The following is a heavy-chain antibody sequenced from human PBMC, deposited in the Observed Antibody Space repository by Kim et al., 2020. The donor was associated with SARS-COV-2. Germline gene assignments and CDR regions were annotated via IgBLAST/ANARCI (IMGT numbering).Heavy chain of an antibody. Sequence: GTNYAQKFQGRVTMTRDTSISTAYMELSRLRSDDTAVYYCARDSWSIHAYWGQGTLVTVSS. J-gene: IGHJ4*02. D-gene: IGHD3-3*01. CDR2: GT. CDR3: ARDSWSIHAY. V-gene: IGHV1-2*02.